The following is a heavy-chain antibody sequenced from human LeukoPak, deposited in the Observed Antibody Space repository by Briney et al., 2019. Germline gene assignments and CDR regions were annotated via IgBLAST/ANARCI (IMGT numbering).Heavy chain of an antibody. CDR2: IGWNGNNI. D-gene: IGHD5-18*01. J-gene: IGHJ4*02. CDR3: ARAVGQFNSYGYYFDY. CDR1: GSTFDKYA. Sequence: PGRSLRLSCAASGSTFDKYAMHWVRQAPGKGLEWVSGIGWNGNNIGYADSVKGRFTISRDNAKNSLYLQMSSLRAEDTAVYYCARAVGQFNSYGYYFDYWGQGTLVTVSS. V-gene: IGHV3-9*01.